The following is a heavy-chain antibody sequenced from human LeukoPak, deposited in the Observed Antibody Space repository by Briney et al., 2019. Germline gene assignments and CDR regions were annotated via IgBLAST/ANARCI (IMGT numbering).Heavy chain of an antibody. D-gene: IGHD1-14*01. Sequence: QPGGSLRLSCAASGFTFSSYAMSWVRQAPGKGLEWVSAISGRGGSTYYADSVKGRFTISRDNSKNTLYLQMNSLRAEDTAVYYCAKEKPGRIRKSNYFDYWGQGTLVTVSS. CDR2: ISGRGGST. V-gene: IGHV3-23*01. J-gene: IGHJ4*02. CDR1: GFTFSSYA. CDR3: AKEKPGRIRKSNYFDY.